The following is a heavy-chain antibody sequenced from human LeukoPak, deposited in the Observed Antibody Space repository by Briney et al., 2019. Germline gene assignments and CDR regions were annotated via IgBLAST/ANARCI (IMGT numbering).Heavy chain of an antibody. Sequence: GGSLRLSCEASGFTFSSYGMHWVRQAPGKGLEWVAVISYDGSNKNYADYVKGRFTISRDNSKNTLYLQMNSLRAEDTAVYYCAKDVDIWGQGTMVTVSS. CDR3: AKDVDI. CDR2: ISYDGSNK. J-gene: IGHJ3*02. V-gene: IGHV3-30*18. CDR1: GFTFSSYG.